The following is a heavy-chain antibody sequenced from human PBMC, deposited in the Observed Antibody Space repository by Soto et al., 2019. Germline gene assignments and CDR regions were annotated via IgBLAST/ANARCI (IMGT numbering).Heavy chain of an antibody. D-gene: IGHD2-2*01. CDR2: IRSKAYGGTT. V-gene: IGHV3-49*03. J-gene: IGHJ6*02. CDR3: QYQLLTYYYGMDV. CDR1: GFTFGDHA. Sequence: GFTFGDHAMSWFRQAPGKGLEWVGFIRSKAYGGTTEYAASVKGRFTISRDDSNSIAYLQMNSLKTEDTAVYYCQYQLLTYYYGMDVWGQGTTVTVSS.